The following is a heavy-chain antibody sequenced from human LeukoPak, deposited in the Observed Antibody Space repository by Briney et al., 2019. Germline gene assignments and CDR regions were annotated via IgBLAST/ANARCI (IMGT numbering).Heavy chain of an antibody. CDR1: GGSISSSSYY. J-gene: IGHJ4*02. CDR2: IYYSGST. V-gene: IGHV4-39*07. D-gene: IGHD3-10*01. Sequence: SETLSLTCTVSGGSISSSSYYWGWIRQPPGKGLEWIGSIYYSGSTYYNPSLKSRVTISVDTSKNQFSLKLSSVTAADTAVYYCAGVQTRDTYYYGSGSYYTPHDFDYWGQGTLVTVSS. CDR3: AGVQTRDTYYYGSGSYYTPHDFDY.